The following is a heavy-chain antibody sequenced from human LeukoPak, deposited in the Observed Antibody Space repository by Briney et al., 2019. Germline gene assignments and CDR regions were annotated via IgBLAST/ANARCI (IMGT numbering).Heavy chain of an antibody. CDR2: IFYTGST. D-gene: IGHD6-13*01. J-gene: IGHJ4*02. CDR3: ARERTSAGSNYFDY. V-gene: IGHV4-59*01. CDR1: GGSISSYY. Sequence: SETLSLTCTVSGGSISSYYWSWIRQPPGKGLEWIAYIFYTGSTNYNPSLKSRVTISVDTSKNQFSLKLSSVTAADTAVYYCARERTSAGSNYFDYWGQGTLVTVSS.